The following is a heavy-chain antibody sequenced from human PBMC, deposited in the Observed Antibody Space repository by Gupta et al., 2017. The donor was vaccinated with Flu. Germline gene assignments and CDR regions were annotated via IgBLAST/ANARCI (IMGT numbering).Heavy chain of an antibody. Sequence: GGSLRLSCAASGFFFSTHAVTWVRQAPGKGLEWVSTISTGGAAIYYADSVKGRFTISRDDSRGTLYLQMNSLRVEDTALYFCANNPQVESLFYGMAVWGQGTSVTVSS. CDR1: GFFFSTHA. CDR2: ISTGGAAI. CDR3: ANNPQVESLFYGMAV. D-gene: IGHD2-15*01. J-gene: IGHJ6*02. V-gene: IGHV3-23*01.